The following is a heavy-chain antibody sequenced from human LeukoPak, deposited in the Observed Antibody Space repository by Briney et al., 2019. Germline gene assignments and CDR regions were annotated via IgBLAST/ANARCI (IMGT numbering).Heavy chain of an antibody. V-gene: IGHV3-33*01. CDR1: GFTFSSYC. CDR3: ARDELPVDTAMALDY. J-gene: IGHJ4*02. CDR2: IWYDGSNK. Sequence: PGRSLRLSCAASGFTFSSYCMHWVRQAPGKGLEWVVVIWYDGSNKYYADSVKSRVTISTDNSKNTLYLQMNSLRAADTAVYYCARDELPVDTAMALDYWGQGTLVTVTS. D-gene: IGHD5-18*01.